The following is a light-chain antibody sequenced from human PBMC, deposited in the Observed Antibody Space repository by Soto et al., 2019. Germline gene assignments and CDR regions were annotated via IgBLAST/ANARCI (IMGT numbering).Light chain of an antibody. CDR2: IAS. CDR1: QSVSSN. V-gene: IGKV3-15*01. J-gene: IGKJ5*01. Sequence: DIVLTQSPATLSLSPGERATLSCRASQSVSSNLAWYQQKPGQAPRLLMYIASTRATGIPARFSGSGSGTEFTLTISSLQSEDFAVYYCQQYSNWPITFGQGTRLEIK. CDR3: QQYSNWPIT.